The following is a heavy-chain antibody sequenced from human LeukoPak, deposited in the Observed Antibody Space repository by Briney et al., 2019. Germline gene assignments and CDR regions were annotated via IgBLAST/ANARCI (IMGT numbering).Heavy chain of an antibody. D-gene: IGHD2-2*01. V-gene: IGHV3-7*01. Sequence: GGSLRLSCVASGFTFSSHHMNWVRETPGRGLESVATIKPDGSEKYYVDSVKGRFTISRDNAKSSLYLQMNSLRAEDTGVYFCARMSSYCDYWGQGTLVTVSS. CDR3: ARMSSYCDY. J-gene: IGHJ4*02. CDR2: IKPDGSEK. CDR1: GFTFSSHH.